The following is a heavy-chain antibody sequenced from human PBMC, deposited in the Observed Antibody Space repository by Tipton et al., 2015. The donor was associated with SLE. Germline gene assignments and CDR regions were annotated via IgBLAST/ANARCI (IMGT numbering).Heavy chain of an antibody. D-gene: IGHD6-19*01. Sequence: TLSLTCTVSGGSISSYYWSWIRQPPGKGLEWIGYIYYSGSTNYNPSLKSRVTISVDTSKNQFSLKLSSVTAADTAVYYCASPGYSSGSYYFDYWGQGTLVTVSS. J-gene: IGHJ4*02. CDR2: IYYSGST. CDR3: ASPGYSSGSYYFDY. CDR1: GGSISSYY. V-gene: IGHV4-59*08.